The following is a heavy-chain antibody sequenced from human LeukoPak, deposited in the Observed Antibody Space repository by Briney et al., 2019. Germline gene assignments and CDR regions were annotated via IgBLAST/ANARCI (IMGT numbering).Heavy chain of an antibody. CDR3: AVIPGYNWNDGLRDY. J-gene: IGHJ4*02. Sequence: ASVKVSCKASGYTFTSYGINWVRQAPGQGLEWMGWISAYNGNTNYAQKLQGRVTMATDTSTRRIYMELRGLTSDDTAVYYCAVIPGYNWNDGLRDYWGQGTLVTVSS. V-gene: IGHV1-18*01. D-gene: IGHD1-1*01. CDR2: ISAYNGNT. CDR1: GYTFTSYG.